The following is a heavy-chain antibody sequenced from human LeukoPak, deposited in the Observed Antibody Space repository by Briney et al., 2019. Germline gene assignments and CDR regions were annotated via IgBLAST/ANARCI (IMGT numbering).Heavy chain of an antibody. CDR3: AKHRRDIVASRAGLAYYFDY. D-gene: IGHD5-12*01. CDR2: ISGSGGST. Sequence: GGSLRLSCAASGFTFSSYAMSWVRQAPGKGLEWVSAISGSGGSTYYADSVKGRFTISRDNSKNTLYLQMNSLRAEDTAVYYCAKHRRDIVASRAGLAYYFDYWGQGTLVTVSS. V-gene: IGHV3-23*01. J-gene: IGHJ4*02. CDR1: GFTFSSYA.